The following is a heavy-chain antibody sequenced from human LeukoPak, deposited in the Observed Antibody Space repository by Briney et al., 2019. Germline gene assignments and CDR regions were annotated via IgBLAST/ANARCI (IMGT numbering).Heavy chain of an antibody. Sequence: PSETLSLTCTVSGGSISSYYWSWIRQPPGKGLEWIGYIYYSGSTNYNPSLKSRLTISVDTSKNQFSLKLSSVTAADTAVYYCARGPIYWYFDLWGRGALVTVSS. CDR2: IYYSGST. J-gene: IGHJ2*01. CDR3: ARGPIYWYFDL. V-gene: IGHV4-59*08. CDR1: GGSISSYY.